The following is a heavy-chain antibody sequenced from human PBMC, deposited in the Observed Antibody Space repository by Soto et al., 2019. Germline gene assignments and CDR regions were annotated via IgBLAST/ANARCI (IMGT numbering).Heavy chain of an antibody. J-gene: IGHJ6*02. V-gene: IGHV1-18*01. CDR3: AMVDVYVTPSPQDV. CDR2: INAYNGNT. CDR1: GYRFTSYG. Sequence: QVQLVQSGAEVKNPGASVKVSCKASGYRFTSYGIGWVRQAPGQGLEWMGWINAYNGNTNYPQNLQGRVTLTTDTPTSTAYMELRSLRSNDTAVYYCAMVDVYVTPSPQDVWGQGTTVTVSS. D-gene: IGHD3-16*01.